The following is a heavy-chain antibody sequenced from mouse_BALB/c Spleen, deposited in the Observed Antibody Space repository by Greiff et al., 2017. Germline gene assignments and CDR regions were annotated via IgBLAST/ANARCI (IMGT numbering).Heavy chain of an antibody. CDR3: ARVPYGNYLPY. CDR2: IWAGGST. Sequence: VQRVESGPGLVAPSQSLSITCTVSGFSLTSYGVHWVRQPPGKGLEWLGVIWAGGSTNYNSALMSRLSISKDNSKSQVFLKMNSLQTDDTAMYYCARVPYGNYLPYWGQGTLVTVAA. V-gene: IGHV2-9*02. D-gene: IGHD2-1*01. CDR1: GFSLTSYG. J-gene: IGHJ3*01.